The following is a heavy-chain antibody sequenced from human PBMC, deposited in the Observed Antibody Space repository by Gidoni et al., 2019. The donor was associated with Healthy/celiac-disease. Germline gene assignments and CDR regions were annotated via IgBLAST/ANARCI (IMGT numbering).Heavy chain of an antibody. D-gene: IGHD6-19*01. V-gene: IGHV6-1*01. J-gene: IGHJ3*02. CDR2: TYYRSKWYN. CDR1: GDSVSSNSAA. Sequence: QVQLQQSGPGLVKPSQTLSLTCAISGDSVSSNSAAWNWIRQSPSRGLEWLGRTYYRSKWYNDYAVSVKSRITINPDTSKNQFSLQLNSVTPEDTAVYYCARVRRLAYSSEDDAFDIWGQGTMVTVSS. CDR3: ARVRRLAYSSEDDAFDI.